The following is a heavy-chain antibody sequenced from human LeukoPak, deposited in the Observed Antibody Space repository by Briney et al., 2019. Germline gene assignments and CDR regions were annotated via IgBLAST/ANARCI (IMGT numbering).Heavy chain of an antibody. V-gene: IGHV1-18*01. J-gene: IGHJ4*02. CDR3: ARPYYDSSAPPYDY. CDR1: GYTFASYG. D-gene: IGHD3-22*01. CDR2: ISAYNGNT. Sequence: ASVKVSCKASGYTFASYGISWVRQAPGQGLEWMGWISAYNGNTNYAQKLQGRVTMATDTSTSTAYMELRSLRSDDTAVYYCARPYYDSSAPPYDYWGQGTLVTVSS.